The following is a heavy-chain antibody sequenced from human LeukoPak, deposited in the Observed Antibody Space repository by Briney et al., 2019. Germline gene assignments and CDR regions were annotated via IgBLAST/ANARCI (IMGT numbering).Heavy chain of an antibody. CDR2: ISGSGGRT. D-gene: IGHD2-2*01. Sequence: GGSLRLSCAASGFTFSSYPMKWVRQAPGKGLEWVSAISGSGGRTYYADSVNGRFTISRDNSQNTLYLQMNSLRADDTAAYYCAYYCATGSICYLRDYWGQGTLVTVSS. CDR3: AYYCATGSICYLRDY. V-gene: IGHV3-23*01. J-gene: IGHJ4*02. CDR1: GFTFSSYP.